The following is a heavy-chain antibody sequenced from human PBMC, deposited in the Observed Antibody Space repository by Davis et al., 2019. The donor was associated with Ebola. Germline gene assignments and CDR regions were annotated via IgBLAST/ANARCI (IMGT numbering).Heavy chain of an antibody. CDR1: GYTFTDYL. CDR3: ARGLRYDSSDY. J-gene: IGHJ4*02. Sequence: ASVKVSCKASGYTFTDYLMHWVRQAPGQGLEWMGWISAYNGNTNYAQKLQGRVTMTTDTSTSTAYMELRSLRSDDTAVYYCARGLRYDSSDYWGQGTLVTVSS. D-gene: IGHD3-22*01. V-gene: IGHV1-18*04. CDR2: ISAYNGNT.